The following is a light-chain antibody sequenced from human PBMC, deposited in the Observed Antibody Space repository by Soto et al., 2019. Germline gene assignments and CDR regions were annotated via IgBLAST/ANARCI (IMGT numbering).Light chain of an antibody. CDR3: MQGTHWPRWT. Sequence: DVVMTQSPLSLPVTLGQPASISCRSSQSLVYSDGNTYLSWFQQRPGQSPRRLIYKVSNRDSGVPDRFSGGGSGTDFTLKISRVEAEDVGIYYCMQGTHWPRWTFGQGTKVEIK. CDR1: QSLVYSDGNTY. CDR2: KVS. J-gene: IGKJ1*01. V-gene: IGKV2-30*01.